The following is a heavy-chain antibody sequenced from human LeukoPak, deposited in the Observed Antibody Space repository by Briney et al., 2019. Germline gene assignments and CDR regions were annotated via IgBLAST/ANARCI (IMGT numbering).Heavy chain of an antibody. D-gene: IGHD3-9*01. CDR3: ARRLQYFDPAGSYNPLTNFDY. CDR1: GSISTYFW. J-gene: IGHJ4*02. Sequence: GSISTYFWSWIRQPAGKGLEWMGIIYPADSDIRYSPSFQGQVTISADRSISTAYLQWSSLKASDTAMYYCARRLQYFDPAGSYNPLTNFDYWGQGTLVTVSS. V-gene: IGHV5-51*01. CDR2: IYPADSDI.